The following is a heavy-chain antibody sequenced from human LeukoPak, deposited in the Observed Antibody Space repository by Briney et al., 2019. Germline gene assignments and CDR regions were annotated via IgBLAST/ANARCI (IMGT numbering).Heavy chain of an antibody. CDR3: ARHSSSSRSDAFDI. D-gene: IGHD6-6*01. CDR1: GGSISSSSYY. J-gene: IGHJ3*02. V-gene: IGHV4-39*07. Sequence: QSSETLSLTCTVSGGSISSSSYYWGWIRQPPGKGLEWIGSIYYSGSTYYNPSLKSRVTISVDTSKNQFSLKLSSVTAADTAVYYCARHSSSSRSDAFDIWGQGTMVTVSS. CDR2: IYYSGST.